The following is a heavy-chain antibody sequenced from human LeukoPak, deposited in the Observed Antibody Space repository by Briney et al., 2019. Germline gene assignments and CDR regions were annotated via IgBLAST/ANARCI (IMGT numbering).Heavy chain of an antibody. CDR1: GGTFSSYA. V-gene: IGHV1-69*04. J-gene: IGHJ6*02. CDR2: IIPILGIA. CDR3: ARASIVVVPAAIRYYYGMDV. D-gene: IGHD2-2*02. Sequence: GASVKVSCKASGGTFSSYAISWVRQAPGQGLEWMGRIIPILGIANYAQKFQGRVTITADKSTSTAYMELSSLRSEDTAVYYCARASIVVVPAAIRYYYGMDVWGQGTTVTVSS.